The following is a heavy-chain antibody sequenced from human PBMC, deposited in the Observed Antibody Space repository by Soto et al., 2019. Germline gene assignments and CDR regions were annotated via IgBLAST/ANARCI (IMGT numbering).Heavy chain of an antibody. Sequence: ASVKVSCKASGYSFTDYHIHWVRQAPGQGLEWLGRINPKSGGTSTAQKFQGWVTMTRDRSISTIYMELTRLRSDDTAVYFCARGHSTDCSNGVCSFFYNHEMDVWGQGTTVTVSS. CDR1: GYSFTDYH. CDR2: INPKSGGT. CDR3: ARGHSTDCSNGVCSFFYNHEMDV. D-gene: IGHD2-8*01. V-gene: IGHV1-2*04. J-gene: IGHJ6*02.